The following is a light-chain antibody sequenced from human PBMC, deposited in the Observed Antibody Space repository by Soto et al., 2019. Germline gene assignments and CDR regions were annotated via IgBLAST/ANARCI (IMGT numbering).Light chain of an antibody. V-gene: IGLV3-1*01. CDR3: QAWDSSTVV. CDR1: KLGDNY. CDR2: QNT. J-gene: IGLJ2*01. Sequence: SYELTQPPSVSVSPGQTDSLTCSGDKLGDNYASWYQQRPGQPPVLVIYQNTKRPSGIPDRFSGSNSGNTATLTISGTQAMDEADYYCQAWDSSTVVFGGGTQLTVL.